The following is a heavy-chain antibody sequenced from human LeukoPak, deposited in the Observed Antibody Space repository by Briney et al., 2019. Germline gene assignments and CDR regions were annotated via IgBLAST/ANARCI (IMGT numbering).Heavy chain of an antibody. J-gene: IGHJ5*02. D-gene: IGHD2-2*01. CDR1: GFTITSYA. CDR3: AREDCSNVRCYGASDA. CDR2: ISSGNHM. V-gene: IGHV3-69-1*01. Sequence: GGSLRLSCAASGFTITSYAMSWVRQAPGKGLEYVSSISSGNHMYYGDSVKGRFAISRDNARNSLFLQMNNLRGEDTAVYYCAREDCSNVRCYGASDAWGQGTLVTVSS.